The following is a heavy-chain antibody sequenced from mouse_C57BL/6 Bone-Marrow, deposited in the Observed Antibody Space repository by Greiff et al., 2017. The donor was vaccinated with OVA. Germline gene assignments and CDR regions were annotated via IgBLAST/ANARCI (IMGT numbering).Heavy chain of an antibody. V-gene: IGHV1-4*01. D-gene: IGHD1-1*01. CDR1: GYTFTSYT. CDR2: INPSSGYT. CDR3: ARPYYYGSPWFAY. J-gene: IGHJ3*01. Sequence: QVQLKESGAELARPGASVKMSCKASGYTFTSYTMHWVKQRPGQGLEWIGYINPSSGYTKYNQKFKDKATLTADKSSSTAYMQLSSLTSEDSAVYYCARPYYYGSPWFAYWGQGTLVPVSA.